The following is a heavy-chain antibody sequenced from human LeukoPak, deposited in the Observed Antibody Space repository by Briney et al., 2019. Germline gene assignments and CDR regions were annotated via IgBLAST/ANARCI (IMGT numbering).Heavy chain of an antibody. CDR3: AREAGSGEEWYFDL. V-gene: IGHV3-21*01. D-gene: IGHD6-19*01. CDR2: VSSGSPSL. J-gene: IGHJ2*01. Sequence: PGGSLRLSCAASGFTFSTYSLNWVRQAPGKGREWVSSVSSGSPSLLYGDSVKGRSTISRDNAKNSLYLQMSSLRAEDTAVYWCAREAGSGEEWYFDLWGRGTRVTVSS. CDR1: GFTFSTYS.